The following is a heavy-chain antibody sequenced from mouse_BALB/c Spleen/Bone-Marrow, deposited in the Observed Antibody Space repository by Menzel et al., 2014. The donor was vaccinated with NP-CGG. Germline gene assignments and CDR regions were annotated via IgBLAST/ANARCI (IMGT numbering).Heavy chain of an antibody. D-gene: IGHD2-14*01. CDR1: GYTFTSSW. CDR2: IHPNSGNT. J-gene: IGHJ2*01. CDR3: ARHHRYDYYFDY. V-gene: IGHV1S130*01. Sequence: VQLQQSGSVLVRPGASVKLSCKASGYTFTSSWMHWAKQRPGQGLEWIGEIHPNSGNTNYNEKFKGKATLTVDTSYTTAYVDHSSLTAEDSAVYYCARHHRYDYYFDYWGQGTTLTVSS.